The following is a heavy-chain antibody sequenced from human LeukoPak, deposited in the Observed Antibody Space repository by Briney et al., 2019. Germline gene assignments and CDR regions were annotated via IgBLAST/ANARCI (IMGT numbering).Heavy chain of an antibody. V-gene: IGHV3-66*01. D-gene: IGHD6-13*01. CDR1: GFTVNSNY. CDR2: IYSGGST. J-gene: IGHJ5*02. Sequence: GESLRLSCAASGFTVNSNYMSWVRQAPGKGLEWVSIIYSGGSTYYADSVKGRFTISRDTSKNTLYLQMNSLRAKDTAVYYCARAEVIAAAAFNWFDPWGQGTLVTVSS. CDR3: ARAEVIAAAAFNWFDP.